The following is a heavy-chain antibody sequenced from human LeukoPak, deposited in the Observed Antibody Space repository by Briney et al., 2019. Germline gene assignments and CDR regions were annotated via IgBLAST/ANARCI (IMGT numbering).Heavy chain of an antibody. V-gene: IGHV3-30-3*01. CDR1: GFTFSSYA. J-gene: IGHJ4*02. D-gene: IGHD2-2*01. CDR2: ISYDGSNN. Sequence: GRSLRLSCAASGFTFSSYAMHWVRRAPGKGLEWVAAISYDGSNNYYADSVKGRFTISRDNSKNTLYLQMNSLRAEDTAVYYCARDDRIYCCSISCYDIDYWGQGTLVTVSS. CDR3: ARDDRIYCCSISCYDIDY.